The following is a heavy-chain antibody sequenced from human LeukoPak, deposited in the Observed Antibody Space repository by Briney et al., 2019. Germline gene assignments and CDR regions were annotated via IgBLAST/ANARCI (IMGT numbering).Heavy chain of an antibody. CDR2: IYSDNT. J-gene: IGHJ4*02. CDR1: GFTFSNYV. CDR3: AGRAGAYSHPYDY. Sequence: GGSLRLSCAASGFTFSNYVMSWVRQAPGKGLEWVSFIYSDNTHYSDSVKGRFTISRDNSKNTLYLQMNSLRAEDTAVYYCAGRAGAYSHPYDYWGQGTLVTVSS. D-gene: IGHD4/OR15-4a*01. V-gene: IGHV3-53*01.